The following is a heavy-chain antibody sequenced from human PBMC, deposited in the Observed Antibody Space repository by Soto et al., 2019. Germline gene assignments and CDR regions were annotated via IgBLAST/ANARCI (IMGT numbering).Heavy chain of an antibody. J-gene: IGHJ4*02. Sequence: PSETLSLTCTVSGGSVSSGSYYWSWIRQPPGKGLEWIGYIYYSGSTNYNPSLKSRVTISVDTSKNQFSLKLSSVTAADTAVYYCARVAVESAVAYYDSSGYYYYFDYWGQGTLVTVSS. CDR1: GGSVSSGSYY. CDR3: ARVAVESAVAYYDSSGYYYYFDY. D-gene: IGHD3-22*01. CDR2: IYYSGST. V-gene: IGHV4-61*01.